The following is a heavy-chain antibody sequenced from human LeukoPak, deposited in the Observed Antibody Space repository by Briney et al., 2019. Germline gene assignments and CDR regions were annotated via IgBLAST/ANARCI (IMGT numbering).Heavy chain of an antibody. J-gene: IGHJ4*02. V-gene: IGHV1-69*01. CDR3: ARGEDYYDSSGYYALCY. D-gene: IGHD3-22*01. Sequence: SVKVSCKASGGTFSSYAISWVRQAPGQGLEWMGGIIPIFGTANYAQKFQGRVTITADESTSTAYMELSSLRPEDTAVHYCARGEDYYDSSGYYALCYWGQGTLVTVSS. CDR1: GGTFSSYA. CDR2: IIPIFGTA.